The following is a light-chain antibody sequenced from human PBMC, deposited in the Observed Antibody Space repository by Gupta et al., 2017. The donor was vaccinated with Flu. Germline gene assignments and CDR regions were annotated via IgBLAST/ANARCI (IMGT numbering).Light chain of an antibody. V-gene: IGLV1-47*01. Sequence: QSVLTQPPSASGTPGQRFTIACSGSSSNIGGNFVYWFQQVPGTAPKVLIYRNDRRPSGVPDRFSGSKSGTSASLAISGLRSEDEADYYCAVWDDSLSAWVVGGGTKLTVL. CDR3: AVWDDSLSAWV. CDR2: RND. J-gene: IGLJ3*02. CDR1: SSNIGGNF.